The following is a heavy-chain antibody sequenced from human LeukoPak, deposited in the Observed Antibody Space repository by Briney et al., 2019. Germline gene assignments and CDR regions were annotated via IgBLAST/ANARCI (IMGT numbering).Heavy chain of an antibody. CDR1: GGSISGYY. J-gene: IGHJ6*02. CDR2: INHSGST. D-gene: IGHD2-2*02. CDR3: ARGCSSTSCYIGYYYYGMDV. V-gene: IGHV4-34*01. Sequence: TSETLSLTCTVSGGSISGYYWSWIRQPPGKGLEWIGEINHSGSTNYNPSLKSRVTISVDTSKNQFSLKLSSVTAADTAVYYCARGCSSTSCYIGYYYYGMDVWGQGTTVTVSS.